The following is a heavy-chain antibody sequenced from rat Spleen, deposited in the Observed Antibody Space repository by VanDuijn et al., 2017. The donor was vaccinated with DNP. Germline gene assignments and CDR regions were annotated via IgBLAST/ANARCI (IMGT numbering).Heavy chain of an antibody. V-gene: IGHV5-31*01. CDR1: GFTFNNYW. CDR3: ARVLTEGMWMDA. D-gene: IGHD1-11*01. CDR2: ITSSGGST. J-gene: IGHJ4*01. Sequence: EVQLVESGGDLVQPGRSLKLSCVASGFTFNNYWMTWIRQVPGKGLEWVASITSSGGSTYYPDSVKGRFTISRDNAKNTLYLQMNSLRSEDTATYYCARVLTEGMWMDAWGQGTSVTVSS.